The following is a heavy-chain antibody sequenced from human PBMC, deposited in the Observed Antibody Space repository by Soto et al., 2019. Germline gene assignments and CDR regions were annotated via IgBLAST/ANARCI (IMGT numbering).Heavy chain of an antibody. CDR2: IIPIFGTA. V-gene: IGHV1-69*06. D-gene: IGHD3-3*01. CDR1: GGTFNSYA. CDR3: ARWSGFRSKYYYYGMDV. Sequence: GASVKVSCKASGGTFNSYAISWVRQAPGQGLEWMGGIIPIFGTANYAQKFQGRVTITADKSTSTAYMELSSLRSEDTAVYYCARWSGFRSKYYYYGMDVWGQGTTVTVSS. J-gene: IGHJ6*02.